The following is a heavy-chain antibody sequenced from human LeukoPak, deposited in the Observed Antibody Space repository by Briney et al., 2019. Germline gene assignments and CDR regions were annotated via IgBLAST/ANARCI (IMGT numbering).Heavy chain of an antibody. CDR3: AIYMVRGVIRPDYFDY. CDR2: ISGSGGST. CDR1: GFTFSSYA. J-gene: IGHJ4*02. Sequence: GGSLRLSCAASGFTFSSYAMSWVRQAPGKGLEWVSAISGSGGSTYYADSVKGRFTISRDNSKNTLYLQMNSLRAEDTAVYYCAIYMVRGVIRPDYFDYWGQGTLVTVSS. D-gene: IGHD3-10*01. V-gene: IGHV3-23*01.